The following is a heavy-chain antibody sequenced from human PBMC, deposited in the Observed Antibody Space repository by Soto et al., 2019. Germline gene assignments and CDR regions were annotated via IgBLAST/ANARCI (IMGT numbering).Heavy chain of an antibody. CDR3: ASDGVVVVPATSDPSYYGMAV. CDR2: ISASKGNT. V-gene: IGHV1-18*04. CDR1: GYTFTSSG. D-gene: IGHD2-2*01. Sequence: ASVKVSCTASGYTFTSSGISWVRQAPVQGLEWIVWISASKGNTNYAQTFQGRVTITADKSTSTAYMERSTLRSEDTAVYYWASDGVVVVPATSDPSYYGMAVGGQGTTVTVSS. J-gene: IGHJ6*02.